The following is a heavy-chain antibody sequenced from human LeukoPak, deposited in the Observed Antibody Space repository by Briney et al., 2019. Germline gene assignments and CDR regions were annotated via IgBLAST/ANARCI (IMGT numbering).Heavy chain of an antibody. Sequence: SGPTLVKPTQTVTLTCSFSGFSLTTSSEAVGWIRQPPGKALEWLAVVYGDDTKRYSPFLESRLTITKDTSNNQVVLTMTNMDPVDTATYYCAHRRAAALTCWFDPWGQGTLVTVSS. CDR1: GFSLTTSSEA. V-gene: IGHV2-5*02. CDR2: VYGDDTK. D-gene: IGHD6-13*01. J-gene: IGHJ5*02. CDR3: AHRRAAALTCWFDP.